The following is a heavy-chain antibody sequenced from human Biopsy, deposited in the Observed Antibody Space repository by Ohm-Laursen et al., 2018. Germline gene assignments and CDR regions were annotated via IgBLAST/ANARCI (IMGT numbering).Heavy chain of an antibody. Sequence: SSVKVSCKSSGGAFTNSAINWVRQAPGHGLEWMGGIITVSGTAGYAERFQGRVTITADVTTTTAHMDLSGLRSEDTAVYYCVAYPSSGFFENNDDFAMDVWGQGTTVIVSS. CDR2: IITVSGTA. J-gene: IGHJ6*02. CDR3: VAYPSSGFFENNDDFAMDV. V-gene: IGHV1-69*01. CDR1: GGAFTNSA. D-gene: IGHD6-19*01.